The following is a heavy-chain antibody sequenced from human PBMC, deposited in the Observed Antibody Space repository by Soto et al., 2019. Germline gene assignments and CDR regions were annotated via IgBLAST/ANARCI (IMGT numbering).Heavy chain of an antibody. Sequence: SETLSLTCTVSGGSISSYYWSWIRQPPGKGLEWIGYIYYSGSTNYNPSLKSRVTISVDTSKNQFSLKLSSVTAADTAVYYCARASSLSIAARQGYYYGMDVWGKGTTVT. D-gene: IGHD6-6*01. CDR3: ARASSLSIAARQGYYYGMDV. J-gene: IGHJ6*04. CDR1: GGSISSYY. CDR2: IYYSGST. V-gene: IGHV4-59*01.